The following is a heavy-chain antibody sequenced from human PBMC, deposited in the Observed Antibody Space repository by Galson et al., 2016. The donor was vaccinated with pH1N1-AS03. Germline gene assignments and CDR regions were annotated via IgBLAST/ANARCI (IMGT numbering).Heavy chain of an antibody. CDR2: IKEDGSEI. D-gene: IGHD3-10*01. J-gene: IGHJ6*02. CDR3: TWFYGMDV. CDR1: GFTFSRYW. V-gene: IGHV3-7*01. Sequence: CAASGFTFSRYWMSWVRQAPGKGLEWVANIKEDGSEIYYVDSVKGRFTVSRDNAKNLVYLQMNTLRAEDTAVYYCTWFYGMDVWGPGTTVTVS.